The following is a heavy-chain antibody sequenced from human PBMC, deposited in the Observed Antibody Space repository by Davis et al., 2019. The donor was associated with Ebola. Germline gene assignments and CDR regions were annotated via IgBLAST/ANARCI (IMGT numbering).Heavy chain of an antibody. CDR2: FDPEDGET. CDR1: GYTLTELS. D-gene: IGHD3-16*01. Sequence: ASVKVSCKVSGYTLTELSMHWVRQAPGKGLEWMGGFDPEDGETIYAQKFQGRVTITADESTSTAYMELRSLRSDDTAVYYCARGPWGVFDYWGQGTLVTVSS. CDR3: ARGPWGVFDY. J-gene: IGHJ4*02. V-gene: IGHV1-24*01.